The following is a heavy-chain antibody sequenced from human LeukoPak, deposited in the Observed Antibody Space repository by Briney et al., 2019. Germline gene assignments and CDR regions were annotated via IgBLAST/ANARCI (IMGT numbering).Heavy chain of an antibody. D-gene: IGHD5-24*01. J-gene: IGHJ3*02. CDR2: IYYSGST. Sequence: SETLSLTYTVSGGSISSSSYYWRWIRQPPGKGLAWIGYIYYSGSTNYNPSLKSRVTISVDTSKNQFSLKLTSVTAADTAVYYCARGLLDGYTHPAAFDIWGQGTMVTVSS. CDR3: ARGLLDGYTHPAAFDI. V-gene: IGHV4-61*01. CDR1: GGSISSSSYY.